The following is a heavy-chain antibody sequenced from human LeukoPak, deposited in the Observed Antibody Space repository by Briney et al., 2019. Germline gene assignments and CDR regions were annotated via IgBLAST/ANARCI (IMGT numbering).Heavy chain of an antibody. CDR1: GYSFTNYW. V-gene: IGHV5-51*01. Sequence: GESLKISCKGSGYSFTNYWIGWVRQMPGKGLDWMGIIYPGDSDTRYSPSFQGQVTISADKSIRTAYLQWSSLKASDTAMYYCARHSPFYCSSTSCPSNGMDVWGQGTTVTVSS. CDR3: ARHSPFYCSSTSCPSNGMDV. D-gene: IGHD2-2*01. CDR2: IYPGDSDT. J-gene: IGHJ6*02.